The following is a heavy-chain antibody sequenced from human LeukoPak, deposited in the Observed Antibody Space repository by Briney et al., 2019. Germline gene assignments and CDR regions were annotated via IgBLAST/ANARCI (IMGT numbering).Heavy chain of an antibody. CDR3: ARDNHSGSWSWFDP. V-gene: IGHV1-69*04. D-gene: IGHD6-13*01. CDR1: GGTFSSYA. Sequence: ASVKVSCKASGGTFSSYAISWVRQAPGQGLEWMGRIIPILGIANYAQKFQGRVTITADKSTSTAYMELSSLRSDDTAVYYCARDNHSGSWSWFDPWGQGTLVSVSA. J-gene: IGHJ5*02. CDR2: IIPILGIA.